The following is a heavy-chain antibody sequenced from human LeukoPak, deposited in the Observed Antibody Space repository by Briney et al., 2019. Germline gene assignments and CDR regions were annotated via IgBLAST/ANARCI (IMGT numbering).Heavy chain of an antibody. CDR3: AREKFDY. CDR2: IKQDGSEK. V-gene: IGHV3-7*03. J-gene: IGHJ4*02. CDR1: GFIFSSYW. Sequence: GGSLRLSCAASGFIFSSYWMSWVRQAPGKGLEWVANIKQDGSEKYYVDSVKGRFTISRDNAKNSLYLQMNSLRAEDTAVYYRAREKFDYWGQGTLVTVSS.